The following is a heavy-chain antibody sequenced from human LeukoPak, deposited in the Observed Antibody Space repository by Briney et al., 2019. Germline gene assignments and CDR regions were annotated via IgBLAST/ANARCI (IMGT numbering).Heavy chain of an antibody. CDR1: GFTFSSYS. J-gene: IGHJ1*01. V-gene: IGHV3-21*01. CDR3: ARSGGLEYFQH. Sequence: PGGSLRLSCAASGFTFSSYSMNWVRQAPGKGLEWVSSISSSSSYIYYADSVKGRFTISRDNAKNSLYLQMKSLRAEDTAVYYCARSGGLEYFQHWGQGTLVTVSP. CDR2: ISSSSSYI.